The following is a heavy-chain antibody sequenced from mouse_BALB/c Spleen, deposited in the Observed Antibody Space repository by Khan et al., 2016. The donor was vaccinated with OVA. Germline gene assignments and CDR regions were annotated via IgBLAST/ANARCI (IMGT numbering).Heavy chain of an antibody. J-gene: IGHJ3*01. CDR3: VRDGAYHRNDGWFAY. V-gene: IGHV1-4*01. Sequence: QVQLKQSGAELARPGASVKMSCKVSGYTFTSYTIHWIKLRPGQGLEWIGFINPSNGYTNYNQKFKDKATLTADKSSTTVYMQLSSLTYDDSAVYNCVRDGAYHRNDGWFAYWGQGTLVTVSA. CDR1: GYTFTSYT. CDR2: INPSNGYT. D-gene: IGHD2-14*01.